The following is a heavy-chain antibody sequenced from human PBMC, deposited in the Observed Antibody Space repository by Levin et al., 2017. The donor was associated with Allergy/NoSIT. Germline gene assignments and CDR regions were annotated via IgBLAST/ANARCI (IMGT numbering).Heavy chain of an antibody. J-gene: IGHJ5*02. CDR3: AGERAPGSDWTGWVDP. CDR2: LYSGGTA. Sequence: GGSLRLSCVASGFTVSRNYMSWVRQTPGKGLEWVSVLYSGGTAFYADSVKGRFTISRDNSKNTLYIQVDSLRAEDSAVYYGAGERAPGSDWTGWVDPWGQGTLVTVSS. CDR1: GFTVSRNY. D-gene: IGHD2-21*02. V-gene: IGHV3-66*02.